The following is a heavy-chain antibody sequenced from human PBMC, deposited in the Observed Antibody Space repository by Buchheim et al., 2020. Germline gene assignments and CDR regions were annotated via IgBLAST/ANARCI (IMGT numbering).Heavy chain of an antibody. CDR2: LHGSGGNT. D-gene: IGHD6-19*01. CDR3: AKGKGSGWYVGDY. J-gene: IGHJ4*02. Sequence: EVQLLESGGGLVQPGGSLRLSCAASGFTFSDYAMNWVRQAPGKGLEWVSALHGSGGNTYYADSVRGRFTISRDNSKNTLYFQMNSLRAEDTAVYYCAKGKGSGWYVGDYWGQGTL. V-gene: IGHV3-23*01. CDR1: GFTFSDYA.